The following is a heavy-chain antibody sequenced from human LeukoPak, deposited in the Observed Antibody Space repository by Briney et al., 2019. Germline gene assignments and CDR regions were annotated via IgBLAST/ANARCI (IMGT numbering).Heavy chain of an antibody. CDR3: ASSAGGNYDFWTH. Sequence: PGGSLRLSCVASGFTFSGYVMTWVRQAPGKGPEWVSTVSGSGDSTYYADSVQGRFTISRDNSKNTLYLEMNSLRAEETAIYYCASSAGGNYDFWTHWGQGTLVTVSS. V-gene: IGHV3-23*01. CDR1: GFTFSGYV. D-gene: IGHD3-3*01. J-gene: IGHJ4*02. CDR2: VSGSGDST.